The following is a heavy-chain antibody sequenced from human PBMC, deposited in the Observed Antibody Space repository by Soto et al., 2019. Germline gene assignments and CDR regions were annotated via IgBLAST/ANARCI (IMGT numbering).Heavy chain of an antibody. J-gene: IGHJ6*02. CDR2: ITGSGDYI. V-gene: IGHV3-21*01. Sequence: VQLVESGGGLVKPGGSLRLSCAASGFTFSHYTMHWVRQAPGKGPEWISSITGSGDYIYYADSVKGRFTISRDNGQNSLFLQMNSLRAEDTAVFYCARDQSWLDTSIAPNYYYGLDVWGQGTTVTVSS. CDR3: ARDQSWLDTSIAPNYYYGLDV. CDR1: GFTFSHYT. D-gene: IGHD5-18*01.